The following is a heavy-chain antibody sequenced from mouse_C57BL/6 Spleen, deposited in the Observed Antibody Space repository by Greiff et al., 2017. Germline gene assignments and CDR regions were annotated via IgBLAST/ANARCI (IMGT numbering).Heavy chain of an antibody. J-gene: IGHJ1*03. D-gene: IGHD3-1*01. V-gene: IGHV1-64*01. CDR2: IHPNRGST. CDR3: ARFGGNWYFDV. Sequence: PGQGLEWIGMIHPNRGSTNYHEKFKSKATLTVDKSSSTAYMQLSSLTSEDSAVYYCARFGGNWYFDVWGTGTTVTVSA.